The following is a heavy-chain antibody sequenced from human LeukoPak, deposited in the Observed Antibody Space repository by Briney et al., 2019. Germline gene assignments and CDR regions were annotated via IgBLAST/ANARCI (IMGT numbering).Heavy chain of an antibody. CDR2: IKQDGSET. D-gene: IGHD3-3*01. Sequence: PGGSLRLSCAASGFTLSNYWLSWVRQAPGKGLEWVANIKQDGSETYYVDSVKGRFFVSRDNAKNSLYLHMSSLRADDTAVYYCARVSAIWSGYYRDYWGQGTLVTVSS. J-gene: IGHJ4*02. CDR3: ARVSAIWSGYYRDY. V-gene: IGHV3-7*04. CDR1: GFTLSNYW.